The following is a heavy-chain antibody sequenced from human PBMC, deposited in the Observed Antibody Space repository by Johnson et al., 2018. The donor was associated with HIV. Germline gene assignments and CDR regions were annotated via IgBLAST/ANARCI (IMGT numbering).Heavy chain of an antibody. CDR3: ASRYDSSGYYPDAFEI. CDR1: GFTFSNYD. CDR2: IGTAGDT. Sequence: VQLVESGGGLVQPGGSLRLSCAASGFTFSNYDMHWVRQATGKGLEWVSAIGTAGDTYYPGSVKGRFTISRENAKNSLYLQMNSLRAEDTALYYCASRYDSSGYYPDAFEIWGQGTMVTVSS. D-gene: IGHD3-22*01. J-gene: IGHJ3*02. V-gene: IGHV3-13*04.